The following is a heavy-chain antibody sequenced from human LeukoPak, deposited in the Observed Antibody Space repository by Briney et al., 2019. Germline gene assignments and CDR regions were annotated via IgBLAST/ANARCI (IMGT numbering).Heavy chain of an antibody. J-gene: IGHJ4*02. Sequence: PGGSLRLSRAASGFTFSNAWMSWVRQAPGKGLEWVGRIKSKTDGGTTDYAAPVKGRFTISGDDSKNTLYLQMNSLKTEDTAVYYCTTDPRQWLRPFDYWGQGTLVTVSS. CDR3: TTDPRQWLRPFDY. D-gene: IGHD6-19*01. CDR1: GFTFSNAW. V-gene: IGHV3-15*01. CDR2: IKSKTDGGTT.